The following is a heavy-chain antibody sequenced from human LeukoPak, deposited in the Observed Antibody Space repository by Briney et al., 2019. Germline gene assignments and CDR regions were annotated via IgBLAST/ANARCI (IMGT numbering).Heavy chain of an antibody. CDR3: AREDPGDYADSLGY. J-gene: IGHJ4*02. CDR1: GFTFCNYG. Sequence: GGSLRLSCVASGFTFCNYGMAWVRQAPGKGLEWVSAISGRVSGTYYAGSVRGRFTISRDNSKNTLYLQMNSLRAEDTAVYYCAREDPGDYADSLGYWGQGTLVTVSS. D-gene: IGHD4-17*01. V-gene: IGHV3-23*01. CDR2: ISGRVSGT.